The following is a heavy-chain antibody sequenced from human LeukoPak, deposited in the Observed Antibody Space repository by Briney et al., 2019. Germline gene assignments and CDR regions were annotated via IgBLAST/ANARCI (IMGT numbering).Heavy chain of an antibody. CDR1: GFTFSSYS. D-gene: IGHD4-23*01. Sequence: PGRSLRLSCAASGFTFSSYSMNWVRQAPGKGLEWVSSISSSSSYIYYADSVKGRFTISRDNAKNSLYLQMNSLRAEDTAVYYCARDRGGLNWFDPWGQGTLVTVSS. J-gene: IGHJ5*02. CDR2: ISSSSSYI. V-gene: IGHV3-21*01. CDR3: ARDRGGLNWFDP.